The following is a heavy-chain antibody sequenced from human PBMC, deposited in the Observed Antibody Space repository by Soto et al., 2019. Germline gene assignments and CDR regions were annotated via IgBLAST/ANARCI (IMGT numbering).Heavy chain of an antibody. CDR2: IGGRGNSI. CDR3: ARIGAVGDYFDS. D-gene: IGHD6-19*01. Sequence: QVQLVESGGGLVKPGGSLRLSCAASGFTFSDFYMSWIRQAPGKGLEWVSYIGGRGNSIYYADSVKGRFTISRDNAKNSLTLEMNSLRAEDTAVYFCARIGAVGDYFDSWGQGTLVTVSS. V-gene: IGHV3-11*01. J-gene: IGHJ4*02. CDR1: GFTFSDFY.